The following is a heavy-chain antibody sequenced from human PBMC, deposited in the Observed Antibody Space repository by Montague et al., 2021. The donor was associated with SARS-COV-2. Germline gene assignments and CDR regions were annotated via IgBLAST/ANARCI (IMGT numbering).Heavy chain of an antibody. CDR2: INDSGGT. Sequence: SETLSLTCAVYGGSFSGYNWGWVRQSPGKGLEWIGQINDSGGTKYDPSLKSRVTISLDTSKNQSSLKLSSVTAADTAVYYYARGVPGYWGQGTLVTVSS. V-gene: IGHV4-34*01. CDR1: GGSFSGYN. J-gene: IGHJ4*02. CDR3: ARGVPGY. D-gene: IGHD4/OR15-4a*01.